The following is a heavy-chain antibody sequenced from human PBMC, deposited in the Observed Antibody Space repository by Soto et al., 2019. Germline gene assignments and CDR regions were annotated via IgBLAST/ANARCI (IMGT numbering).Heavy chain of an antibody. CDR2: IYHSGST. V-gene: IGHV4-30-2*01. J-gene: IGHJ4*02. CDR3: STLLTRIVVVVLPIPS. D-gene: IGHD2-15*01. Sequence: PSETLSLTCAVSGGSISSGGYSWSWIRQPPGKGLEWIGYIYHSGSTYYNPSLKSRVTISVDRSKNQFSLKLSSVTAADTAVYYCSTLLTRIVVVVLPIPSWGQGTLVTVSS. CDR1: GGSISSGGYS.